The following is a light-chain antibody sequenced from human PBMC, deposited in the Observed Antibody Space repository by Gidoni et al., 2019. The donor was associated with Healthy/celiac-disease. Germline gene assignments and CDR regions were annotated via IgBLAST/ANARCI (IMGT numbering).Light chain of an antibody. CDR1: SIDVGGDNY. J-gene: IGLJ2*01. CDR3: SSYTSSSTRDVV. Sequence: QSALTQPASVPGSPGQPITISCTGPSIDVGGDNYVSWYKQHPGKAPKLMIYAVSNRPSGVSNRFSSSKSGNTSSLTISGLQAEDEADYYCSSYTSSSTRDVVFGGGTKL. CDR2: AVS. V-gene: IGLV2-14*01.